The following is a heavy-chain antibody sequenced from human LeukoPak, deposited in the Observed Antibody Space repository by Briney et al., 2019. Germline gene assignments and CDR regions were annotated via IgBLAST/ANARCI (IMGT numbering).Heavy chain of an antibody. V-gene: IGHV3-66*01. Sequence: GGSLRLSCAASGFTFSDYYMSWVRQAPGKGLEWVSVIYSGGSTYYADSVKGRFTISRDNSKNTLYLQMNSLRAEDTAVYYCARAREWLATGFDYWGQGTLVTVSS. CDR2: IYSGGST. J-gene: IGHJ4*02. CDR1: GFTFSDYY. D-gene: IGHD6-19*01. CDR3: ARAREWLATGFDY.